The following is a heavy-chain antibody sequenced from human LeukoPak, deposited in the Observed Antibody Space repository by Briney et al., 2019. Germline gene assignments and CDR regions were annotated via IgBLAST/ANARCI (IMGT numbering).Heavy chain of an antibody. V-gene: IGHV4-4*07. D-gene: IGHD2-15*01. CDR2: IYTSGST. Sequence: LSGSLSLSCAVSGGAISSYYWSWIRQPAGTGMEWIGPIYTSGSTIYNPCLESRAATSVDTSKTQLSLKLSSVTAADTAVYYCARANLGSCNYYMDVWGKGTTVTVAS. J-gene: IGHJ6*03. CDR3: ARANLGSCNYYMDV. CDR1: GGAISSYY.